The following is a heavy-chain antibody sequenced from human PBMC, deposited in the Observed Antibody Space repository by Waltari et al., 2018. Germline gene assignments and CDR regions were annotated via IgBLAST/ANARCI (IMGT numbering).Heavy chain of an antibody. Sequence: QVQLVQSGAEVKKPGASVKVSCKASGYTFTGYYMHWVRQAPGQGLEWMGQINPSSGGTNYAQKFQGSVTMTRDTSISTAYMELSRLRSDDTAVYYCASGSTSCPFDYWGQGTLVTVSS. V-gene: IGHV1-2*06. D-gene: IGHD2-2*01. CDR3: ASGSTSCPFDY. CDR2: INPSSGGT. CDR1: GYTFTGYY. J-gene: IGHJ4*02.